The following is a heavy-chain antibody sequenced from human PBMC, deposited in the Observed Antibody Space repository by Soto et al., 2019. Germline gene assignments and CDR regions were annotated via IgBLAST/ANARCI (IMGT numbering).Heavy chain of an antibody. V-gene: IGHV3-23*01. CDR1: GFTFSSYA. D-gene: IGHD6-19*01. CDR2: ISGSGDST. Sequence: GGSLRLSCAASGFTFSSYAMSWVRQAPGKGLEWVSGISGSGDSTYYADSVKGRFTISRDNAKNSLYLQMNSLRAEDTAVYYCARDREWDVSGWGSYNHYGMDVWGQGTTVTVSS. J-gene: IGHJ6*02. CDR3: ARDREWDVSGWGSYNHYGMDV.